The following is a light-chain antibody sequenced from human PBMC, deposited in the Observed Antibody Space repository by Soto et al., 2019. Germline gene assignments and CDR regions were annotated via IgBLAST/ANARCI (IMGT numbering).Light chain of an antibody. V-gene: IGLV1-40*01. CDR2: GNY. J-gene: IGLJ3*02. CDR3: QSYDSTLSGSVV. Sequence: QSVLTQPPSVSGAPGQRVTISCTGSSSNIGAGYDVHWYQHLPGTATKLLMYGNYIRPSGVPDRFSGSRSGTSASLAITGLQAEDEAHFYCQSYDSTLSGSVVFGGGTKVTVL. CDR1: SSNIGAGYD.